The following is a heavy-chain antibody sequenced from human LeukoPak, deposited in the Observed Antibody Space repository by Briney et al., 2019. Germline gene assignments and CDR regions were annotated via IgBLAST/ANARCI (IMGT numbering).Heavy chain of an antibody. D-gene: IGHD2-2*02. CDR1: GGSFSGYY. CDR3: ARHEDRCSSTSCYNYWFDP. CDR2: IYYSGST. Sequence: SETLSLTCAVYGGSFSGYYWSWIRQPPGKGLEWIGYIYYSGSTNYNPSLKSRVTISVDTSKNQFSLKLSSVTAADTAVYYCARHEDRCSSTSCYNYWFDPWGQGTLVTVSS. V-gene: IGHV4-59*08. J-gene: IGHJ5*02.